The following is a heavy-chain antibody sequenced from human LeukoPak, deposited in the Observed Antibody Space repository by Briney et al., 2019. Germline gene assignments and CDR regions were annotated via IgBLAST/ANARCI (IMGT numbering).Heavy chain of an antibody. CDR3: AKVVGTSGWYFDY. Sequence: GESLRLSCAASGXTFSNYAMSWVRQAPGKGLEWVSGITGRSTYYADSVKGRFTISRDISKNTLYVQMNSLRAEDTAVYYCAKVVGTSGWYFDYWGQGTLVTVSS. D-gene: IGHD1-1*01. CDR1: GXTFSNYA. CDR2: ITGRST. J-gene: IGHJ4*02. V-gene: IGHV3-23*01.